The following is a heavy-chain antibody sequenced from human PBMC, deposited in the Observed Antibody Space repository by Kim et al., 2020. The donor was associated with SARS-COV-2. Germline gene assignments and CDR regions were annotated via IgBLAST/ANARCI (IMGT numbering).Heavy chain of an antibody. J-gene: IGHJ5*02. V-gene: IGHV4-31*03. D-gene: IGHD1-26*01. CDR3: ARVPPPDQPDEWGVAGLRFDP. CDR2: IYYSGST. CDR1: GGSISSGGYY. Sequence: SETLSLTCTVSGGSISSGGYYWSWIRQHPGKGLEWIGYIYYSGSTYYNPSLKSRVTISVDTSKNQFSLKLSSVTAADTAVYYCARVPPPDQPDEWGVAGLRFDPWGQGTLVTVSS.